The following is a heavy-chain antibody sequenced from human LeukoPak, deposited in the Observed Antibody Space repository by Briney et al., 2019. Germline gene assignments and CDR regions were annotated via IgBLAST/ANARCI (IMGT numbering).Heavy chain of an antibody. J-gene: IGHJ4*02. CDR3: ARELYDNSNSGYLDY. D-gene: IGHD4-11*01. CDR2: IYTGGST. Sequence: GGSLRLSCAASGFTFNHYGLHWVRQAPGKGLEWVSVIYTGGSTYYADSVKGRFTISRDFSKNTLYLQMSSLRAEDTAVYYCARELYDNSNSGYLDYWGQGTLVTVSS. CDR1: GFTFNHYG. V-gene: IGHV3-66*01.